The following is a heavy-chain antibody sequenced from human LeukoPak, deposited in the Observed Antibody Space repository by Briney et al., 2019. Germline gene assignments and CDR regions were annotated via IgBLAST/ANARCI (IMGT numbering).Heavy chain of an antibody. Sequence: GGSLRLSXVASGFTFSSYAMSWIRQAPGKGLEGVSGISGSGGSTYYADSVKGRFTISRDNSKKTLYLQMNSLRAEDTAVYYCAKDRDYGGINWFDPWGQGTLVTVSS. J-gene: IGHJ5*02. CDR1: GFTFSSYA. V-gene: IGHV3-23*01. CDR2: ISGSGGST. CDR3: AKDRDYGGINWFDP. D-gene: IGHD4-23*01.